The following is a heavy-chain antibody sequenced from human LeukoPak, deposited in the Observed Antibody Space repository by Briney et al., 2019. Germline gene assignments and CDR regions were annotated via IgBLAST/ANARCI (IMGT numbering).Heavy chain of an antibody. CDR2: IAAYTGNT. CDR3: ARLIYGIYYYGMDI. V-gene: IGHV1-18*01. J-gene: IGHJ6*02. D-gene: IGHD4-17*01. CDR1: GYSFSSYG. Sequence: EASVKVSCKASGYSFSSYGISWVRQAPGQGLEWMGWIAAYTGNTNYAQILQGRVTMTPNTSTSTAYMELRSLRSDDTAVYYCARLIYGIYYYGMDIWGQGTTVTVSS.